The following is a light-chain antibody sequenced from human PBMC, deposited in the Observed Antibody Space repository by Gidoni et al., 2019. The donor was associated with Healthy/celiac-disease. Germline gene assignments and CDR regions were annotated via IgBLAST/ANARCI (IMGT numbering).Light chain of an antibody. CDR3: QVWDSSSDHPDYV. CDR2: DAS. Sequence: SSVLTPPPSVSVAPGKPARITWGGNNIGSKSVHWYQQKPGQSPVLVVYDASDRPPGIPERFSGSNSGNTATLTISRVEAGDEADYYCQVWDSSSDHPDYVFGTGTKVTVL. V-gene: IGLV3-21*03. CDR1: NIGSKS. J-gene: IGLJ1*01.